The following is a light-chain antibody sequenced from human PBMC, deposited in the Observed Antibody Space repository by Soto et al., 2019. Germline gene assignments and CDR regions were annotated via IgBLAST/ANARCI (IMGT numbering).Light chain of an antibody. V-gene: IGKV1-17*01. CDR2: SAS. Sequence: DIQMTQSPSSLSASVGDRVTITCRASQGIRNDLAWYQQKLGEATKRLIYSASSFQSGVPSRFSGSGSGTEFTLTISSLQPEDFATYYCLQHHSYPWTFGQGTKVEIK. CDR1: QGIRND. J-gene: IGKJ1*01. CDR3: LQHHSYPWT.